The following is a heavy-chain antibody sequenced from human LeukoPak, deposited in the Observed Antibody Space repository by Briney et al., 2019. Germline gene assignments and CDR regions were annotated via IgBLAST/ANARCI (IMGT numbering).Heavy chain of an antibody. CDR1: GGSISSSSYY. CDR3: ARQDFWTFDY. Sequence: SETLSLTCTVSGGSISSSSYYWGWIRQPPGKGLEWIGSIYYSGSTYYNPYLKSRVTISVDTSKNQFSLKLSSVTAADTAVYYCARQDFWTFDYWGQGTLVTVSS. V-gene: IGHV4-39*01. CDR2: IYYSGST. D-gene: IGHD1-1*01. J-gene: IGHJ4*02.